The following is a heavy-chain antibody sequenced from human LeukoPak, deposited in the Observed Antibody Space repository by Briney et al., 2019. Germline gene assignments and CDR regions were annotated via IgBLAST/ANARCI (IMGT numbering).Heavy chain of an antibody. Sequence: PGGSLRLSCAASGFTFSSYWMSWVRQAPGKGLEWAANIKQDGSEKYYVGSVKGRFTISRDNAKNSLYLQMNSLRAEDTAVYYCARGTYDYAEYFQHWGQGTLVTVSS. V-gene: IGHV3-7*01. D-gene: IGHD3-16*01. CDR2: IKQDGSEK. J-gene: IGHJ1*01. CDR3: ARGTYDYAEYFQH. CDR1: GFTFSSYW.